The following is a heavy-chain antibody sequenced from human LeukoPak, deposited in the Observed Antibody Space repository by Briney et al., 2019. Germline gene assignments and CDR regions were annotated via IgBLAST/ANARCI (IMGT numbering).Heavy chain of an antibody. CDR1: GFTFSSYW. CDR2: INSGGSRT. Sequence: GGSLRLSCAASGFTFSSYWMPWVRQAPGKGLVWVSRINSGGSRTSYADSVKGRFTISRDKAKNTLYLQMNSLRAGDTAVYYCARGGFYSTDLLDYWGQGTLVTVSS. V-gene: IGHV3-74*01. CDR3: ARGGFYSTDLLDY. D-gene: IGHD3-22*01. J-gene: IGHJ4*02.